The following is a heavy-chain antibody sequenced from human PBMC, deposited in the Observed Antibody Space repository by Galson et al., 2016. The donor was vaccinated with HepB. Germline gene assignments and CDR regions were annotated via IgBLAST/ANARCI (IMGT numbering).Heavy chain of an antibody. Sequence: SETLSLTCSVSGGSITSNYWSWIRQSAGKGLEWIGRINTSGSTNQNPSLKSRVTMSVDTSKNQFSLKLTSVTAADTAVYYCARDRDFMGYYYYYGMDVWGKGTTVTVSS. CDR2: INTSGST. CDR3: ARDRDFMGYYYYYGMDV. D-gene: IGHD3-16*01. J-gene: IGHJ6*04. CDR1: GGSITSNY. V-gene: IGHV4-4*07.